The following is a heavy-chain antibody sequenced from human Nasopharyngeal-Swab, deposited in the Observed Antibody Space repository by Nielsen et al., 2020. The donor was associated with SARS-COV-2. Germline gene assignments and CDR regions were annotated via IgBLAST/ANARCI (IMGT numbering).Heavy chain of an antibody. CDR3: AREGRDGAVSS. CDR2: TEIGGTT. V-gene: IGHV3-53*01. Sequence: GGSLRLSCAVSGLTVSSTYMSWVRQAPGKGLEWVSVTEIGGTTHYADSVRGRFTVSRDNAKNSLFLQMNSLRAEDTAVYFCAREGRDGAVSSWGQGTLVTVSS. D-gene: IGHD5-24*01. J-gene: IGHJ5*02. CDR1: GLTVSSTY.